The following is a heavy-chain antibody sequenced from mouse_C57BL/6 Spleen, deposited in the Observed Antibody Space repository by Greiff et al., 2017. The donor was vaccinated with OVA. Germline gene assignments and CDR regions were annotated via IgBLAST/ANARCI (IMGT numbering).Heavy chain of an antibody. CDR3: TREMVGKGWFAY. CDR1: GFTFSSYA. J-gene: IGHJ3*01. Sequence: EVQLVESGEGLVKPGGSLKLSCAASGFTFSSYAMSWVRQTPEKRLEWVAYISSGGDYIYYADTVKGRFTISRDNARNTLYLQMSSLKSEDTAMYYCTREMVGKGWFAYWGQGTLVTVSA. CDR2: ISSGGDYI. V-gene: IGHV5-9-1*02. D-gene: IGHD1-1*02.